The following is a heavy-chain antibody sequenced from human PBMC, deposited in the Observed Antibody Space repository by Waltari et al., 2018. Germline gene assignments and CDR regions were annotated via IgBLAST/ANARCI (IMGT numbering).Heavy chain of an antibody. CDR1: GFTLSNDW. J-gene: IGHJ3*02. V-gene: IGHV3-7*01. CDR3: VRDQWFAFDI. Sequence: EVQLVESGGGLVQPGGSLRLSCAASGFTLSNDWMSGVRKAPGKGPEWVANIMTDGREEYYVDSVRGRFTISRDNAKNSLYLQMNSLRPEDTAVYYCVRDQWFAFDIWGQGTMVTVSS. D-gene: IGHD3-22*01. CDR2: IMTDGREE.